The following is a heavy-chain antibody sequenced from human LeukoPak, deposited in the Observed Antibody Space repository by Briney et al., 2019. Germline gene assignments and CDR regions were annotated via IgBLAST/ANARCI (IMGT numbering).Heavy chain of an antibody. CDR3: ARGSGTITMVRGVFYGMDV. V-gene: IGHV1-69*13. D-gene: IGHD3-10*01. CDR1: GYTPTELS. CDR2: IIPIFGTP. J-gene: IGHJ6*02. Sequence: SVKVSCKVSGYTPTELSMHWVRQAPGKGLEWMGGIIPIFGTPNYAQKFQGRVTITADESTSTAYMELSSLRSEDTAVYYCARGSGTITMVRGVFYGMDVWGQGTTVTVSS.